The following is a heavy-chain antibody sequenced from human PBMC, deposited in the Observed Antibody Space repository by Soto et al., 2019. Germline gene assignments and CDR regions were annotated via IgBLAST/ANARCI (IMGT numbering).Heavy chain of an antibody. V-gene: IGHV1-18*01. CDR1: GYTFSSYG. CDR2: NGAYNGDT. J-gene: IGHJ3*02. D-gene: IGHD5-18*01. Sequence: QVQLEQSGAEVKNPGASVKVSCKASGYTFSSYGISWVRQAPGQGLEWMGWNGAYNGDTNYAQNLQGKVTMTTDSSRSTAYMELTSRSSDDTAMYYCAGDGGYSPDSFDIWGQGTVVTVHS. CDR3: AGDGGYSPDSFDI.